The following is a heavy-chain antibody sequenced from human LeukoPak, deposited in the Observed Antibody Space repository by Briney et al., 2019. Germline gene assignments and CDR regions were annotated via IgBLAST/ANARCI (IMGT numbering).Heavy chain of an antibody. CDR1: GGSIRSDY. CDR2: IYTSGST. D-gene: IGHD2-2*01. V-gene: IGHV4-4*07. Sequence: SETLSLTCTVSGGSIRSDYWSWIRQPAGKGLEWIGRIYTSGSTNYNPSLKSRVTMSVDTSKNQFSLKLSSVTAADTAVYYCARHPTQYQPLRAFDIWGQGTMVTVSS. J-gene: IGHJ3*02. CDR3: ARHPTQYQPLRAFDI.